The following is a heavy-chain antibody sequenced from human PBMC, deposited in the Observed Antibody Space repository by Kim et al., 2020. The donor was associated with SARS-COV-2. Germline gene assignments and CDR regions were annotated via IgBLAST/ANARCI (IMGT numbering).Heavy chain of an antibody. D-gene: IGHD3-10*01. CDR3: TTASRYYYGSGSYPWGGAY. Sequence: GGSLRLSCAASGFTFSNAWMSWVRQAPGKGLEWVGRIKSKTDGGTTDYAAPVKGRFTISRDDSKNTLYLQMNSLKTEDTAVYYCTTASRYYYGSGSYPWGGAYWGQGTLVTVSS. V-gene: IGHV3-15*01. J-gene: IGHJ4*02. CDR2: IKSKTDGGTT. CDR1: GFTFSNAW.